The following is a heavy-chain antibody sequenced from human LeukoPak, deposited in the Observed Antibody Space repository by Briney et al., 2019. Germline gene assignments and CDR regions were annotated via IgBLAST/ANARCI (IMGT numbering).Heavy chain of an antibody. CDR2: IIPIFGTA. J-gene: IGHJ1*01. CDR1: GGTFSSYA. D-gene: IGHD2-2*01. Sequence: SVKVSCKASGGTFSSYAISWVRQAPGQGLEWMGGIIPIFGTANYAQRFQGRVTITTDESTSTAYMELSSLRSEDTAVYYCAGFIADDVVPAAPITEYFQHWGQGTLVTVSS. V-gene: IGHV1-69*05. CDR3: AGFIADDVVPAAPITEYFQH.